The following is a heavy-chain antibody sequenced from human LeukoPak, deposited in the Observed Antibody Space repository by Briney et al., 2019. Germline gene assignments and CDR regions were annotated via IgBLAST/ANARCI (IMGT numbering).Heavy chain of an antibody. CDR2: ISYDGCNQ. Sequence: GGSVSLFCAASGLPFRSYALHWVGQAPAKGLEWVAVISYDGCNQLYTDSVKGRFTISRDNSKNTLYLQINSQRADYTAGCYCAIDYDILTGYCCFYWGEGTLDTVSS. V-gene: IGHV3-30*04. CDR3: AIDYDILTGYCCFY. D-gene: IGHD3-9*01. J-gene: IGHJ4*02. CDR1: GLPFRSYA.